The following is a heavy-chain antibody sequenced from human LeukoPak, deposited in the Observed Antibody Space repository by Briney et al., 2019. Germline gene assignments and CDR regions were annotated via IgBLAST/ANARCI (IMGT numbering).Heavy chain of an antibody. CDR3: AKGGGYYIYYFDY. V-gene: IGHV3-9*01. J-gene: IGHJ4*02. CDR2: ISWNSGSI. Sequence: GGSLRLSCAASGFTLDDYAMHWVRHAPGKGRAWVSGISWNSGSIGYADSVEGRFTISRDNAKNSLYLQMNSLRAEDTALYYCAKGGGYYIYYFDYWGQGTLVTVSS. D-gene: IGHD3-22*01. CDR1: GFTLDDYA.